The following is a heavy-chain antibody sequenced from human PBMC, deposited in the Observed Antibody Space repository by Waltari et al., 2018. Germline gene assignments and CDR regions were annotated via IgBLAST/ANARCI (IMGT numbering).Heavy chain of an antibody. J-gene: IGHJ4*02. D-gene: IGHD2-15*01. CDR3: ARDRGRGLYLDS. V-gene: IGHV4-4*02. CDR1: AYSISSTYW. Sequence: QLQLQESGPGLVKPSGTLSLTCAVSAYSISSTYWGSWVRHPPGKGLEWIGQVHGCGKTNYNPSFASRVTVSLDTPNNQFSLRVTSVTAADSAIYYCARDRGRGLYLDSWGPGTLVAVSP. CDR2: VHGCGKT.